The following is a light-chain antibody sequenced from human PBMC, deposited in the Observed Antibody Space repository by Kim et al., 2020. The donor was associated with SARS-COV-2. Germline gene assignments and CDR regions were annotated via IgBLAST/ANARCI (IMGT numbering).Light chain of an antibody. V-gene: IGKV1-33*01. J-gene: IGKJ4*01. CDR3: QQYDNLPLT. Sequence: DIQMTQSPSSLSASVGDRVTITCQASQDISNYLNWYQQKPGKAPKLLIYDAPNLETGFPSRFSGSGSGTDLTFTISSLQPEDIATYYCQQYDNLPLTFGGGTKLEI. CDR1: QDISNY. CDR2: DAP.